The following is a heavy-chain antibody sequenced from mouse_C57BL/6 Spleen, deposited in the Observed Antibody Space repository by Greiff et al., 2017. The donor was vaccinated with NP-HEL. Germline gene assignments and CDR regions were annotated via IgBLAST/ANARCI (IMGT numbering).Heavy chain of an antibody. V-gene: IGHV6-3*01. CDR1: GFTFSNYW. Sequence: EVMLVESGGDLVQPGGSMKLPCVASGFTFSNYWMNWVRQSPEKGLEWVAQIRLKSDNYATPYAESVKGRFTISRDDSKSSVYLQMNNLRAEDTGIYYCTGYDYDAMDYWGQGTSVTVSS. CDR2: IRLKSDNYAT. J-gene: IGHJ4*01. D-gene: IGHD1-1*02. CDR3: TGYDYDAMDY.